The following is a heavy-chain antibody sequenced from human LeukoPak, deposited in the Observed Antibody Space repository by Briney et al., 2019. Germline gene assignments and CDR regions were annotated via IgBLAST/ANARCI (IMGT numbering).Heavy chain of an antibody. D-gene: IGHD6-19*01. CDR3: VKDRESSGWHDAFDI. Sequence: GGSLRLSCSASGFIFDDYAMHWVRQAPGKGLEWVSLINWDGDNTYYIDSVEGRFIISRNNSENSLYLQMNSLRLEDTALYYCVKDRESSGWHDAFDIWGQGTMVTVSS. V-gene: IGHV3-43D*03. CDR2: INWDGDNT. J-gene: IGHJ3*02. CDR1: GFIFDDYA.